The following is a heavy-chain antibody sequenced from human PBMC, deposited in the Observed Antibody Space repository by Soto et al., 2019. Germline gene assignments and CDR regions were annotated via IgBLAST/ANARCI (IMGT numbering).Heavy chain of an antibody. CDR3: ARGRVYWYSSSRDNYYYGMDA. Sequence: PSETLSLTCTVSGGSISSYYWSWIRQPAGKGLEWIGRIYTSGSTNYNPSLKSRVTMSVDTSKNQFSLKLSSVTAADTAVYYCARGRVYWYSSSRDNYYYGMDACGQGPTVT. V-gene: IGHV4-4*07. CDR1: GGSISSYY. D-gene: IGHD6-13*01. CDR2: IYTSGST. J-gene: IGHJ6*02.